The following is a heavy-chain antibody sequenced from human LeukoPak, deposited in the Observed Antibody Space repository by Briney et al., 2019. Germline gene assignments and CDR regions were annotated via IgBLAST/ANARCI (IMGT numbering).Heavy chain of an antibody. CDR3: ARDRINYDILTGYWYFDL. D-gene: IGHD3-9*01. J-gene: IGHJ2*01. V-gene: IGHV3-30-3*01. Sequence: GGSLRLSCAASGFTFSSYAMHWVRQAPGKGLEWVAVISYDGSNKYYADSVKGRFTISRDNSKNTLYLQMDSLRAEDTAVYYCARDRINYDILTGYWYFDLWAVAPWSLSPQ. CDR2: ISYDGSNK. CDR1: GFTFSSYA.